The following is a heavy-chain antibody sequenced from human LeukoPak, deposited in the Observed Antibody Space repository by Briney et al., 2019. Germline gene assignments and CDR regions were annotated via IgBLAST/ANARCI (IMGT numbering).Heavy chain of an antibody. D-gene: IGHD2-2*01. Sequence: GGSLRLSCAASGFTFSSYAMSWVRQAPGKGLEWVSGISGSGGTTYYADSVKGRFTISRDKSKNTLYLQMNSLRGEDTAVYYCAKDPDYQLLSRAAFDIWGQGTIVTVSS. CDR3: AKDPDYQLLSRAAFDI. J-gene: IGHJ3*02. V-gene: IGHV3-23*01. CDR1: GFTFSSYA. CDR2: ISGSGGTT.